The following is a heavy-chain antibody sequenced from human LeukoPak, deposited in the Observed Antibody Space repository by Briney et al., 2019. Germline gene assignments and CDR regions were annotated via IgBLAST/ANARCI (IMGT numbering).Heavy chain of an antibody. CDR2: MYYSGST. CDR3: ARPYYYDSRIDP. CDR1: GGSISSGDYY. Sequence: PSQTLSLTCTVSGGSISSGDYYWSWLRQPPGKGLEWIGYMYYSGSTYYNPSLKSRPTISVDTSKNQFSLKLRSVTAADTAVYYCARPYYYDSRIDPWGQGTLVTVSS. D-gene: IGHD3-22*01. V-gene: IGHV4-30-4*01. J-gene: IGHJ5*02.